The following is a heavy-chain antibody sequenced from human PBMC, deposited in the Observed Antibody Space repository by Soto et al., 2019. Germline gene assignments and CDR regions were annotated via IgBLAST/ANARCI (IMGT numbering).Heavy chain of an antibody. CDR3: ARRRRGSSSWYYFDY. V-gene: IGHV4-34*01. CDR2: INHSGST. D-gene: IGHD6-13*01. J-gene: IGHJ4*02. Sequence: QVQLQQWGAGLLKPSETLSLTCAVYGGPFSGYYWSWIRQPPGKGLEWIGEINHSGSTNYNPSLKSRVTISVDTSKNQFSLKLSSVTAADTAVYYCARRRRGSSSWYYFDYWGQGTLVTVSS. CDR1: GGPFSGYY.